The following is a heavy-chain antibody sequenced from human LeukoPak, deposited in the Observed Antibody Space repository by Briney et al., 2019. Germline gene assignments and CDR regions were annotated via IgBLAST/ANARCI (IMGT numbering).Heavy chain of an antibody. Sequence: PSETLSLTCTVSGGSFSSGNYYWTWIRQPPGKGLEWIGYIFYTGSTNYNPSLKSRVTISVDTTKNQFSLKLNSVTAADTAVYYCARAVMMVRGVIIGGYWFDPWGQGTLVTVSS. CDR2: IFYTGST. CDR3: ARAVMMVRGVIIGGYWFDP. D-gene: IGHD3-10*01. V-gene: IGHV4-61*01. J-gene: IGHJ5*02. CDR1: GGSFSSGNYY.